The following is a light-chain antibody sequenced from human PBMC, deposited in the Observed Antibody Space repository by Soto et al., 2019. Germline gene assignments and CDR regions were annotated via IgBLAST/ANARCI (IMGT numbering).Light chain of an antibody. J-gene: IGKJ3*01. V-gene: IGKV3D-20*02. CDR2: GAS. Sequence: EIVLTQSPGTLSLSPGERATLSCRGSQSVSSSYLAWYQQKPGQAPRLLIYGASSRATGIPDRFSGSGSGTDFTLTISRLEPEDFAVYYCQQRSNWPVTFGPGTKVDIK. CDR1: QSVSSSY. CDR3: QQRSNWPVT.